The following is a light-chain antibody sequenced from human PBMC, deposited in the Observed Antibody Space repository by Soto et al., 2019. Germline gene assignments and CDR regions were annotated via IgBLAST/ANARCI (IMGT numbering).Light chain of an antibody. V-gene: IGKV3-11*01. J-gene: IGKJ4*01. CDR1: HSVGRS. CDR3: QYRSDWPHI. Sequence: EIVLTQSPATLSLSPGETATLSCRASHSVGRSLVWYQQRPGQAPRLLIYDASHRATGIPARFTGSGSGTDFTLTDGSLESEDCAVYYCQYRSDWPHIFGGGTKVELK. CDR2: DAS.